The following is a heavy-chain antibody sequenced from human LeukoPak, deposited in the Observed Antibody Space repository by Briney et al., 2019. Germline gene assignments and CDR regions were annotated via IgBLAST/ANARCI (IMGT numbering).Heavy chain of an antibody. CDR2: IYYSGST. D-gene: IGHD2-2*01. V-gene: IGHV4-59*01. CDR1: GGSISSYY. CDR3: ARGYCSSTICFQYFHH. J-gene: IGHJ1*01. Sequence: SETLSLTCTVSGGSISSYYWSWIRQPPGRGLEWIGYIYYSGSTNYNPSLKSRVAISVDTSKNQFSLKLNSVTAADTAVYYCARGYCSSTICFQYFHHWGQGTLVTVSS.